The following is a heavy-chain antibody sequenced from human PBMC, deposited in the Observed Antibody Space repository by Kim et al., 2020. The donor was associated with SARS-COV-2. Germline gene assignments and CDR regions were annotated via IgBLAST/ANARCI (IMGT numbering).Heavy chain of an antibody. CDR3: ARDLPYKWGDTYGSVVFGCPSDS. CDR2: INTNGKYI. D-gene: IGHD1-1*01. Sequence: GGSLRLSCAASGFTFSSYSMNWVRQAPGKGLEWVSSINTNGKYIYYADSVKGRFTISRDNSKNSMYLQMNSLRAEDTALYYCARDLPYKWGDTYGSVVFGCPSDSWGQGTLVTVSS. CDR1: GFTFSSYS. J-gene: IGHJ5*01. V-gene: IGHV3-21*01.